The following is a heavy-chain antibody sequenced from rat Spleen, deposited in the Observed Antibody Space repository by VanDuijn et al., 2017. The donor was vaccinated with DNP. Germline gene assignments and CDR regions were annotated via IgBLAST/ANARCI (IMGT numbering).Heavy chain of an antibody. CDR2: ISANAGSS. Sequence: EVQLVESGGGVVQPGRSLKLSCAASGFTFSYYGMAWVRQPPKKGLEWVASISANAGSSSYPDSVKGRFTISRHNAENTLYLQMDSLWSEDTATYYCARRDYSSYLYGYWGQGVMVTVSS. CDR1: GFTFSYYG. CDR3: ARRDYSSYLYGY. J-gene: IGHJ2*01. V-gene: IGHV5S13*01. D-gene: IGHD1-2*01.